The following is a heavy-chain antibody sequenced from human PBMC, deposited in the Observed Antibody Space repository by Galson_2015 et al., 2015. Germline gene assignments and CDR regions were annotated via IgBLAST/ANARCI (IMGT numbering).Heavy chain of an antibody. D-gene: IGHD3-22*01. CDR2: ISGSGGST. Sequence: SLRLSCAASGFTFSSYAMSWVRQAPGKGLEWVSSISGSGGSTFYAGSVKGRFTISSDNSKNTLYLQMKSLRAEDTALYYCARAHVVTWGQGPLVTVSS. CDR1: GFTFSSYA. CDR3: ARAHVVT. J-gene: IGHJ5*02. V-gene: IGHV3-23*01.